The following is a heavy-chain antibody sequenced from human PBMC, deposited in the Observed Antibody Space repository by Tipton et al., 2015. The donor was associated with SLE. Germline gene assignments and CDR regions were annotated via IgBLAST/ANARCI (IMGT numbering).Heavy chain of an antibody. CDR1: GGSFSGYY. Sequence: TLSLTCAVYGGSFSGYYWSWIRQPPGKGLEWIGEINHSGGINYNPSLKSRVAISVDTSKNQFSLNLRSVTAADTAVYYCARDTGIAVAGTEGYMDVWGKGTTVTVSS. D-gene: IGHD6-19*01. J-gene: IGHJ6*03. V-gene: IGHV4-34*09. CDR2: INHSGGI. CDR3: ARDTGIAVAGTEGYMDV.